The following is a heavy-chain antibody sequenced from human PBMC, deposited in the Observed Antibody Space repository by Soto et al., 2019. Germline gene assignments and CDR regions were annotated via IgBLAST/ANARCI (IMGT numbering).Heavy chain of an antibody. D-gene: IGHD1-20*01. CDR3: ARYQWNPGAFDP. CDR2: VNHRGSS. CDR1: GGSLSDYY. Sequence: QVQLQQWGAGLLKPSETLSLTCAVYGGSLSDYYWNWLRQPPGKGLEWIGEVNHRGSSSYNPSLKSRVDISVDTAMTQFSLKLMSVTAADTAVYYCARYQWNPGAFDPWGPGTQVIVSS. J-gene: IGHJ5*02. V-gene: IGHV4-34*01.